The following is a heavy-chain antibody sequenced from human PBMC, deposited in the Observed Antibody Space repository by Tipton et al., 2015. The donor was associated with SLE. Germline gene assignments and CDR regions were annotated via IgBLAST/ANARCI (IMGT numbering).Heavy chain of an antibody. CDR3: AVRGPRYSDYVRYFDY. J-gene: IGHJ4*02. Sequence: TLSLTCAVYGGSFSGYYWSWIRQPPGKGLEWIGEINHSGSTNYNPSLKSRVTISVDTSKNQFSLKLSSVTAADTAVYYCAVRGPRYSDYVRYFDYWGQGTLVTVSS. D-gene: IGHD4-11*01. CDR1: GGSFSGYY. CDR2: INHSGST. V-gene: IGHV4-34*01.